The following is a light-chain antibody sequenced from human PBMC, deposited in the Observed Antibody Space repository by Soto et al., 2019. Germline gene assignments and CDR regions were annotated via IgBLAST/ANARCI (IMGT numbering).Light chain of an antibody. CDR3: QQRSNWPLT. CDR2: DAS. CDR1: QSVSSY. V-gene: IGKV3-11*01. J-gene: IGKJ4*01. Sequence: EMVLTQSPATLSLSPGERASLSCRAGQSVSSYLAWYQQKPVQAPRLLIYDASNRATGIPARFSGSGSGTDFTLTISSLEPEDFAVYYCQQRSNWPLTFGGGTKVDIK.